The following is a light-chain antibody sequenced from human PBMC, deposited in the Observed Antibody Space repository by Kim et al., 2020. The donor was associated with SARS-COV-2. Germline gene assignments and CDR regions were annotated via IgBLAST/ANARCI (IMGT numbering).Light chain of an antibody. J-gene: IGKJ5*01. CDR1: QDIRND. V-gene: IGKV1-17*01. CDR3: LQHSTYPIA. Sequence: ASVGDRVTSTCRASQDIRNDLGWYQQNPGRAPKRLIYGASSLQSGVPSRFSGSGSGTEFTLTISSVQPEDFATYFCLQHSTYPIAFGQGTRLEIK. CDR2: GAS.